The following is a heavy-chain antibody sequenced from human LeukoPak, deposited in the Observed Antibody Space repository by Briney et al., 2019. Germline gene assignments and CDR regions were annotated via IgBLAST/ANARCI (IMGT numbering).Heavy chain of an antibody. Sequence: PSETLSLTCTVSGGSISSYYWSWIRQPPGKGLEWIGYIYYSGTANYNPSLKSRVTFSVDTSKNQFSLKLSSVTAADTAVYYCARRYCSGSSCYSGFDYWGQGTPVTVSS. CDR1: GGSISSYY. CDR2: IYYSGTA. J-gene: IGHJ4*02. CDR3: ARRYCSGSSCYSGFDY. V-gene: IGHV4-59*01. D-gene: IGHD2-15*01.